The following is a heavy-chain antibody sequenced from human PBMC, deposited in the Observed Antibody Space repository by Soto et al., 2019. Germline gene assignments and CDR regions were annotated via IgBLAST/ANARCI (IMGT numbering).Heavy chain of an antibody. CDR3: ARRGYNWNDLDS. J-gene: IGHJ4*02. Sequence: QVHLVQSAAEVKKPGASVKVSCKASGYTFISHYMHWVPQAPGQGLEWMGISNPISAATTYAQKFQGRVTMTRDTPTSTVYLELSSLKSEDPAVYYCARRGYNWNDLDSWGQGTLVTVSS. CDR2: SNPISAAT. CDR1: GYTFISHY. D-gene: IGHD1-20*01. V-gene: IGHV1-46*01.